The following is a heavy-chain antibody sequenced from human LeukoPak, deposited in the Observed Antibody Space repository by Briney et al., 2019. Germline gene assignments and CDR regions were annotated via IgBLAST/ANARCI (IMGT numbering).Heavy chain of an antibody. CDR1: GFTFSSYG. V-gene: IGHV3-30*19. CDR2: IWYDGSNK. J-gene: IGHJ6*02. CDR3: ARDPAFCSGGSCYVYYYGMDV. Sequence: PGGSLRLSCAASGFTFSSYGMHWVRQAPGKGLEWVAVIWYDGSNKYYADSVKGRFTISRDNSKNTLYLQMNSLRAEDTAVYYCARDPAFCSGGSCYVYYYGMDVWGQGTTVTVSS. D-gene: IGHD2-15*01.